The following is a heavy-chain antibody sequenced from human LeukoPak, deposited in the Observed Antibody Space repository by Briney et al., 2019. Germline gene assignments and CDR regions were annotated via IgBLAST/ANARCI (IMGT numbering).Heavy chain of an antibody. CDR3: ARTSFWMVITHFDY. CDR2: IYTSGST. Sequence: SETLSLTCTVSGGSISSYYWSWIRQPAGKGLEWIGRIYTSGSTNYNPSLKSRVTISVDTSKNQFSLKLSSVTAADTAVYYCARTSFWMVITHFDYWGQGTLVTVSS. J-gene: IGHJ4*02. V-gene: IGHV4-4*07. CDR1: GGSISSYY. D-gene: IGHD3-3*01.